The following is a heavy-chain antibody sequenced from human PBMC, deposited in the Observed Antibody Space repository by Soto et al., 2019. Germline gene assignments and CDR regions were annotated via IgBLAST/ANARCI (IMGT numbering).Heavy chain of an antibody. V-gene: IGHV3-53*01. CDR2: IYSGSSS. Sequence: GWSLSLSCAASGFTVISNYINWVRQPPGKGLEWVSIIYSGSSSYYADSVKGRFTISRDNSKNTLYLQMNSLRAEDTAVYYCAREGDAFDIWGQGTMVTVSS. CDR1: GFTVISNY. J-gene: IGHJ3*02. CDR3: AREGDAFDI.